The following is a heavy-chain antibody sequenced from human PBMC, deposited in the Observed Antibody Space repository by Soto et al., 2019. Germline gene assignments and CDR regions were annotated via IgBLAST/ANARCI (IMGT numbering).Heavy chain of an antibody. CDR2: IYYSGST. J-gene: IGHJ4*02. CDR3: AGRRPYGDENFDY. V-gene: IGHV4-39*01. CDR1: GGSISSSSYY. D-gene: IGHD4-17*01. Sequence: PSETLSLTCTVSGGSISSSSYYWGWIRQPPGKGLEWIGSIYYSGSTYYNPSLKSRVTISVDTSKNQFSLKLSSVTAADTAVYYCAGRRPYGDENFDYWGQGTLIT.